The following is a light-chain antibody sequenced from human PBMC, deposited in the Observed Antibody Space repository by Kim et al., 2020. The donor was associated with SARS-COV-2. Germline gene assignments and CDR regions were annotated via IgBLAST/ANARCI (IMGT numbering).Light chain of an antibody. Sequence: HMTQSPSTLSASIGDEVTITCRASQSVGNWLAWYQHIPGKSPKLLIYMAASLKDGVSSRFSGSGFGTEFTLTISSLQPEDFGSYYCQQDNDLPCTFGPGTKVDIK. J-gene: IGKJ3*01. CDR1: QSVGNW. V-gene: IGKV1-5*03. CDR2: MAA. CDR3: QQDNDLPCT.